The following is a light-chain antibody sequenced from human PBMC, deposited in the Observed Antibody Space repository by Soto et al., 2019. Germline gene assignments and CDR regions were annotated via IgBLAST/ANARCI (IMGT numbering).Light chain of an antibody. Sequence: EIVLPQSPLYLLVSSGQPASMSCRPRRSLLHSNGYNYVEWYQHKPGQAPRLLIYGASTRATGIPDRFSGSRSGTDFTLTISRLEPEDFAVYFCQLYGSSRWTFGQGTKV. CDR2: GAS. CDR1: RSLLHSNGYNY. J-gene: IGKJ1*01. CDR3: QLYGSSRWT. V-gene: IGKV3-20*01.